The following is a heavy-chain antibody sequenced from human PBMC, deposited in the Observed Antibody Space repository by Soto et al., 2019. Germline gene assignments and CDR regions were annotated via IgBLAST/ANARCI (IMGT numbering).Heavy chain of an antibody. J-gene: IGHJ4*02. CDR1: GGTINSYA. D-gene: IGHD3-22*01. CDR2: IIPIFGTA. Sequence: SVTVSCKASGGTINSYAISWVRQAPGQGLEWMGGIIPIFGTANYAQKFQGRVTITADESTSTAYMELSSLRSEDTAVYYCARVNPYYYDSSGYFPFDYWGQGTLVTVSS. V-gene: IGHV1-69*13. CDR3: ARVNPYYYDSSGYFPFDY.